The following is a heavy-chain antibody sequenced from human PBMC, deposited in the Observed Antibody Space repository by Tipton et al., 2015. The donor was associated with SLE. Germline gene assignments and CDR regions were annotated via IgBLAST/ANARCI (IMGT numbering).Heavy chain of an antibody. J-gene: IGHJ3*02. CDR1: GASFNIFY. V-gene: IGHV4-59*08. Sequence: TLSLTCSVSGASFNIFYWNWIRQPPGKGLEWIGSIFYTGSTKYNPSLQSRVTISLDTSKNQFSLKLSSVTAADTAVYFCARQAYLCSTTSCPMNPDAFDIWGQGTMVTVSS. CDR3: ARQAYLCSTTSCPMNPDAFDI. D-gene: IGHD2-2*01. CDR2: IFYTGST.